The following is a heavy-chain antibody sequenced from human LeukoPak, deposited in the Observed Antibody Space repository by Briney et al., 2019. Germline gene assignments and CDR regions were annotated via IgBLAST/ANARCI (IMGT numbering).Heavy chain of an antibody. CDR2: INIDGSTT. Sequence: GGSLRLSCVDSEFTISRYWMHWVRQAPGEGLVWVSRINIDGSTTDYADSVKGRFSTSRDNAKNTLYLQMNSLRVEDTAIYYCARDLAGARDKWGQGTLVTVSS. V-gene: IGHV3-74*01. CDR1: EFTISRYW. J-gene: IGHJ4*02. CDR3: ARDLAGARDK. D-gene: IGHD2-15*01.